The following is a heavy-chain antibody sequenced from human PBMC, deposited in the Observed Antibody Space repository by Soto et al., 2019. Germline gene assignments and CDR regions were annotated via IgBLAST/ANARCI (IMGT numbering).Heavy chain of an antibody. CDR3: ARAGRVAFGGKFDY. J-gene: IGHJ4*02. CDR2: ISSNGGST. V-gene: IGHV3-64*01. CDR1: GFTFSSYA. Sequence: GGSLRLSCAASGFTFSSYAMHWVRQAPGKGLEYVSAISSNGGSTYYANSVKGRFTISRDNSKNTLYLQMGSLRAEDMAVYYCARAGRVAFGGKFDYWGQGTLVTVSS. D-gene: IGHD3-16*01.